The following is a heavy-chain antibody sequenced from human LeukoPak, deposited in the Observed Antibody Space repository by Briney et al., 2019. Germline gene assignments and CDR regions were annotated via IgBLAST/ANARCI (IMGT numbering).Heavy chain of an antibody. V-gene: IGHV1-18*01. CDR1: GYXFTSYG. CDR3: ARVLYCSGGSCLDAFDI. D-gene: IGHD2-15*01. Sequence: ASVKVSCKASGYXFTSYGISWVRQAPGQGLEWMGWISAYNGNTNYAQKLQGRVTMTTDTSTSTAYMELRSLRSDDTAVYYCARVLYCSGGSCLDAFDIWGQGTMVTVSS. J-gene: IGHJ3*02. CDR2: ISAYNGNT.